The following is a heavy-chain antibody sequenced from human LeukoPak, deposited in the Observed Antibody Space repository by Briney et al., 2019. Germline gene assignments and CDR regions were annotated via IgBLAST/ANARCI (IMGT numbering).Heavy chain of an antibody. CDR1: GGSFSGYY. CDR3: ARDGAMALYYFDY. V-gene: IGHV4-34*01. J-gene: IGHJ4*02. CDR2: INHSGST. D-gene: IGHD5-18*01. Sequence: SETLSLTCVVYGGSFSGYYWSWIRQPPGKGLEWIGEINHSGSTNYNPSLKSRVAISVDTSKNQFSLKLSSVTAADTAVYSCARDGAMALYYFDYWGQGTLVTVSS.